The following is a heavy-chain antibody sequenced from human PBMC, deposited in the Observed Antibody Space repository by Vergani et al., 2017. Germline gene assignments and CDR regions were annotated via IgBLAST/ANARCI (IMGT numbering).Heavy chain of an antibody. V-gene: IGHV4-59*01. D-gene: IGHD3-10*01. J-gene: IGHJ5*02. CDR1: GGSMSGYS. Sequence: QVRLQESGPGLVKPSETLSLTCSVSGGSMSGYSWSWIRQPPGKELEWFGYMYHSGITNYNPSLETRVTISGDTSKNQFSLKLNSVTAADTAVYYCGRVADFYGLGSRLLDLWGQGILVTVSS. CDR3: GRVADFYGLGSRLLDL. CDR2: MYHSGIT.